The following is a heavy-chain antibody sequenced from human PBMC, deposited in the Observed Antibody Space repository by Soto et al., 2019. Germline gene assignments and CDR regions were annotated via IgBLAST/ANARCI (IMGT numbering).Heavy chain of an antibody. V-gene: IGHV4-30-4*01. J-gene: IGHJ5*02. CDR3: ARSGGDYAQESVWFDP. CDR1: GGSISSGDYY. D-gene: IGHD2-21*02. CDR2: IYYSGST. Sequence: PSETLSLTCTVSGGSISSGDYYWSWIRQPPGKGLEWIGYIYYSGSTYYNPSLKSRVTISVDTSKNQFSLKLSSVTAADTAVYYCARSGGDYAQESVWFDPWGQGTLVTVSS.